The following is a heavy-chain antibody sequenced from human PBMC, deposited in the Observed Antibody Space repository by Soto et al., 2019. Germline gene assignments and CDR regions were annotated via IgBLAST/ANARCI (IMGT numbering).Heavy chain of an antibody. V-gene: IGHV3-7*01. J-gene: IGHJ6*02. Sequence: GSLRLSCVASGFTFTSYWMSWVRQAPGKGPEWVSNIKGDGSEKKYVDSVKGRFTISRDNAHNSVSLQMNSLRAEDTALYYCGRDEVRNGVGVWGQGTTVTVSS. CDR2: IKGDGSEK. CDR1: GFTFTSYW. CDR3: GRDEVRNGVGV.